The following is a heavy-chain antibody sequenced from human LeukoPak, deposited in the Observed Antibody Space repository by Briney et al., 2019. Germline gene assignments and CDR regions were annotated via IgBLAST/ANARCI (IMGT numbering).Heavy chain of an antibody. D-gene: IGHD3-22*01. CDR2: ISYDGSNE. V-gene: IGHV3-30*04. CDR3: ARDYYDSSGYYSAFDI. Sequence: GGSLRLSCAASGFTFSSHAMHWVRQAPGKGLEWVAVISYDGSNEYYADSVKGRFTISSDNSKSTLYLQMNSLRAEDTAVYYCARDYYDSSGYYSAFDIWGQGTMVTVSS. J-gene: IGHJ3*02. CDR1: GFTFSSHA.